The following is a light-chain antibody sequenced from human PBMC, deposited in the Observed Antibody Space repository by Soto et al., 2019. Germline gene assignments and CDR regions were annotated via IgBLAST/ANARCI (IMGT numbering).Light chain of an antibody. Sequence: AIQLTQSPSSLSASVGDRVTITCRASQGISSALDWYQQKPGKAPKLLIYDASSLESGVPSRFSGSGSGTDFTLTISSLQPEDFATYYCQQFNSYPHTFGQGTRLEIK. CDR1: QGISSA. CDR2: DAS. CDR3: QQFNSYPHT. V-gene: IGKV1-13*02. J-gene: IGKJ5*01.